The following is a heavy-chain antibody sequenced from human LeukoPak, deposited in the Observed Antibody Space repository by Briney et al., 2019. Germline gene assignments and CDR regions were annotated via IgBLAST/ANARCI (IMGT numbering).Heavy chain of an antibody. CDR1: GYTFTIYG. D-gene: IGHD6-13*01. J-gene: IGHJ4*02. CDR2: ISAYNGNT. CDR3: ARDRGSSSWYDY. Sequence: ASVKVSCKASGYTFTIYGISWVRQAPGQGLEWMGWISAYNGNTNYPQKPQGRVTMTTDTSTSTAYMELRSLRSDDTAVYYCARDRGSSSWYDYWGQGTLVTVSS. V-gene: IGHV1-18*01.